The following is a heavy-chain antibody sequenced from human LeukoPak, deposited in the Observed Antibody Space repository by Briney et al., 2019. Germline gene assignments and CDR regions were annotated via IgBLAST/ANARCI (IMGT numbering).Heavy chain of an antibody. V-gene: IGHV1-18*01. D-gene: IGHD3-22*01. Sequence: ASVKVSCKASGYTFTSYGISWVRQAPGQGLEWMGWISAYNGNTNYAQKFQGRVTMTRDTSTSTVYMELSSLRSEDTAVYYCARGRDSSGYEGGLDYWGQGTLVTVSS. J-gene: IGHJ4*02. CDR3: ARGRDSSGYEGGLDY. CDR2: ISAYNGNT. CDR1: GYTFTSYG.